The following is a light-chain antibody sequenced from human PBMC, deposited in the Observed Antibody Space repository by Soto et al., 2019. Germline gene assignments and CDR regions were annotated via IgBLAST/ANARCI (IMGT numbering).Light chain of an antibody. CDR1: SSDVGSYNR. V-gene: IGLV2-18*02. Sequence: VLTQPPSVSGSPGQSVAISCTGTSSDVGSYNRVSWYQQPPGTAPKLMIYDVSNRPSGVPDRFSGSKSGNTASLTISGLQAEDEADYYCSSYTTSSTYVFGTGTKVTVL. CDR2: DVS. CDR3: SSYTTSSTYV. J-gene: IGLJ1*01.